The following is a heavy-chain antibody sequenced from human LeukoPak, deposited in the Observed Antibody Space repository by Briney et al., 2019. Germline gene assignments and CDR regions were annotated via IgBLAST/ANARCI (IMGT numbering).Heavy chain of an antibody. V-gene: IGHV3-30-3*01. Sequence: GRSLRLSCAASGFTFSSYAMHWVRQAPGKGLEWVAVISYDGSNKYYADSVKGRFTISRDNSKNTLYLQMNSLRAEDTAVYYCARDLDYDSSGYYPIRYYYGMDVWGQGTTVTVSS. CDR1: GFTFSSYA. D-gene: IGHD3-22*01. CDR3: ARDLDYDSSGYYPIRYYYGMDV. CDR2: ISYDGSNK. J-gene: IGHJ6*02.